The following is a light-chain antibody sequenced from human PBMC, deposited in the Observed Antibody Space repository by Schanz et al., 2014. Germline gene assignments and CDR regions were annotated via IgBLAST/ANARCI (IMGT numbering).Light chain of an antibody. CDR1: HSVSSY. V-gene: IGKV3-15*01. CDR2: GAS. CDR3: QQYYSIPLT. Sequence: EFVLTQSPGTLSLSPGERGTLSCRASHSVSSYLAWYQQKPGQAPRLLIYGASTRATGIPARFSGSGSGTEFTLTISSLQAEDVAVYYCQQYYSIPLTFGGGTKVEIK. J-gene: IGKJ4*01.